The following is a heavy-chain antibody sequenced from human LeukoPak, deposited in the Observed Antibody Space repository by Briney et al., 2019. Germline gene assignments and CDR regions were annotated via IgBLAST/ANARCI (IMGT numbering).Heavy chain of an antibody. D-gene: IGHD2-2*01. CDR1: GFTFSDNY. CDR2: ISSSGSTI. Sequence: GGSLRLSCAASGFTFSDNYMSWIRRAPGKGLEWVSYISSSGSTIYYADSVKGRFTISRDNAKNSLYLQMNSLRAEDAAVYYCARDLTAAANNWFDPWGQGTLVTVSS. CDR3: ARDLTAAANNWFDP. J-gene: IGHJ5*02. V-gene: IGHV3-11*01.